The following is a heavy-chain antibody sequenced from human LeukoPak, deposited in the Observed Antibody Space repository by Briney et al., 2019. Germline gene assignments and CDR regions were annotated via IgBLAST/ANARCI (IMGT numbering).Heavy chain of an antibody. V-gene: IGHV3-74*01. J-gene: IGHJ4*02. Sequence: GGSLRLSCAASGFTFSTYWLHWVRQVPGKGLVWVSRVNREGTTSAYADSVKGRFTISRDNDKNTLYLQMNSLRVEDTAVYYCARDVDWILFDYWGQGTLVTVSS. CDR1: GFTFSTYW. D-gene: IGHD3-9*01. CDR2: VNREGTTS. CDR3: ARDVDWILFDY.